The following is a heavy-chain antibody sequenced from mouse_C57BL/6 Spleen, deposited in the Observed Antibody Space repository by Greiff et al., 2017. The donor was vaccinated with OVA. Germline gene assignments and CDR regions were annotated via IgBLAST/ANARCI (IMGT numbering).Heavy chain of an antibody. CDR1: GFTFTDYY. V-gene: IGHV7-3*01. CDR2: IRNKANGYTT. CDR3: ARSLYDGFDY. D-gene: IGHD2-3*01. J-gene: IGHJ2*01. Sequence: EVKLMESGGGLVQPGGSLSLSCAASGFTFTDYYMSWVRQPPGKALEWLGFIRNKANGYTTEYSASVKGRFTISRDNSQSILYLQMNALRAEDSATYYCARSLYDGFDYWGQGTTLTVSS.